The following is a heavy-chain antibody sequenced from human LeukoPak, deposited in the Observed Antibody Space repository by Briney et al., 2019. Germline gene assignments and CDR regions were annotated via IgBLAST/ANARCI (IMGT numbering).Heavy chain of an antibody. J-gene: IGHJ4*02. Sequence: GGSLRLSCVVSGFTFSSYAMHWVRQAPGKGLEWVAVISHDGSTKYYADSVKGRFTISRDNSKNTLYLQVNSLRAEDTAVYYCARIPTRETLIDYWGQGTLVTVSS. D-gene: IGHD3-10*01. CDR2: ISHDGSTK. CDR1: GFTFSSYA. V-gene: IGHV3-30-3*01. CDR3: ARIPTRETLIDY.